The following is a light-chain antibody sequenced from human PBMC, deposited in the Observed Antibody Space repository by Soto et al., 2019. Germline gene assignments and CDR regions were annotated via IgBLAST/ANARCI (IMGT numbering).Light chain of an antibody. J-gene: IGKJ5*01. CDR2: GAS. Sequence: VMTQSPATLSVSPGERATLSCWASETVATNLAWYQQKPGQAPRLLIYGASIRATGIPDRFSGSGSETDFTLTISRLEPEDFALYYWQQYGSSAPITFGQGTRLEIK. CDR1: ETVATN. V-gene: IGKV3-20*01. CDR3: QQYGSSAPIT.